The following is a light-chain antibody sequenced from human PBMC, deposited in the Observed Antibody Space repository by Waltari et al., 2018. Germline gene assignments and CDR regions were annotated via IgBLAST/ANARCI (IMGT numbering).Light chain of an antibody. V-gene: IGLV2-14*01. CDR1: SNDVGGYNS. J-gene: IGLJ2*01. CDR2: DVS. CDR3: SSQSSNDVVL. Sequence: QSALTQPASVSGSPGQSVTIFCAGTSNDVGGYNSVSWYQEHPGQAPRVIIYDVSDRPSGVSDRFPGSKSGNTASLTISGLQAEDEADYDCSSQSSNDVVLFGGGTKLTVL.